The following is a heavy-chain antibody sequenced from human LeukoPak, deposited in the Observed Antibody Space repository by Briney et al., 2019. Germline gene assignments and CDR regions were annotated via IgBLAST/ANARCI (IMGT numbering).Heavy chain of an antibody. J-gene: IGHJ4*02. V-gene: IGHV3-23*01. CDR2: ISGSGGST. D-gene: IGHD6-19*01. CDR1: GFTFSSYA. CDR3: AKARRYTSDLDY. Sequence: GGSLRLSCAASGFTFSSYAMSWVRQAPGKGLEWVSAISGSGGSTYYADSVKGRFTISRDNAKNSLYLQMNSLRAEDTAVYYCAKARRYTSDLDYWGQGTLVTVSS.